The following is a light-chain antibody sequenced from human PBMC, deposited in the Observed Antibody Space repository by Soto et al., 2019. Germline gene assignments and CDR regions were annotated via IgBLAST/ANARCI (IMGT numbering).Light chain of an antibody. J-gene: IGKJ2*01. CDR1: QTVRNNY. Sequence: ENVLTQAPGTLSLSPGERATLSCRTSQTVRNNYLAWYQQKPGQAPRLLIYGASSRATGIPDMFSGSGSGTDFTLTISRLEPEDSAVYYFQKYGWSPDTFGQGTKLEIK. CDR3: QKYGWSPDT. V-gene: IGKV3-20*01. CDR2: GAS.